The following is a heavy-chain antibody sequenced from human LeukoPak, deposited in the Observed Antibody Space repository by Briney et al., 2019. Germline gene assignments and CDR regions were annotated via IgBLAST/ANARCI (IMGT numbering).Heavy chain of an antibody. V-gene: IGHV3-48*04. CDR2: ISSSSNTI. CDR3: AKDMTCSGSYFVD. J-gene: IGHJ4*02. D-gene: IGHD1-26*01. CDR1: GFTFSSFG. Sequence: GGSLRLSCAASGFTFSSFGMNWVRQAPGKGLEWVSYISSSSNTIYYADSVKGRFTISRDNAKNSLYLQMNSLRAEDTALYYCAKDMTCSGSYFVDWGQGTLVTVSS.